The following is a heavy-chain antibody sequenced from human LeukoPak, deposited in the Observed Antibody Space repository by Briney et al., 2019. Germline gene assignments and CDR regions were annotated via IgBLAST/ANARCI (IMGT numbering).Heavy chain of an antibody. CDR2: IYYGGST. Sequence: SETLSLTCNVSGGSISSYYWSWIRRPPGKGLEWIGYIYYGGSTNYNPSLKSRVTISVDTSKNQFSLKLSSVTAADTAVYYCARGNMVRGVKGYYYYYGMDVWGQGTTVTVSS. V-gene: IGHV4-59*01. CDR3: ARGNMVRGVKGYYYYYGMDV. CDR1: GGSISSYY. J-gene: IGHJ6*02. D-gene: IGHD3-10*01.